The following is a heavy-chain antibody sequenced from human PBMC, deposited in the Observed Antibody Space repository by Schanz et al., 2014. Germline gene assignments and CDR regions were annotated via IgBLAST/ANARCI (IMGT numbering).Heavy chain of an antibody. CDR2: IIPILGIA. J-gene: IGHJ6*02. CDR1: GGTFSSYA. D-gene: IGHD5-12*01. CDR3: ARDLTVDTGYVVHYYYYGMDV. V-gene: IGHV1-69*04. Sequence: QVQLVQSGAEVKKPGSPVKVSCKSSGGTFSSYAISWVRQAPGQGLEWMGRIIPILGIATYAQKFQGRLTITADKSTSTAYMELSSLRSEDTAMYYCARDLTVDTGYVVHYYYYGMDVWGQGTTXTVSS.